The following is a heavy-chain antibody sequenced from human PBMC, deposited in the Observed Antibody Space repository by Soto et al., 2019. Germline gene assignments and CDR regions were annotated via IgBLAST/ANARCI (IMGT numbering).Heavy chain of an antibody. CDR1: GGTFSSYA. CDR3: ARVRNTIFGVVSWFDP. J-gene: IGHJ5*02. V-gene: IGHV1-69*06. D-gene: IGHD3-3*01. Sequence: SVKVSCKASGGTFSSYAISWVRQAPGQGLEWMGGIIPIFGTANYAQKFQGRVTITADKSTSTAYMEVRSLRSEDTAVYYCARVRNTIFGVVSWFDPWGQGTLVTVSS. CDR2: IIPIFGTA.